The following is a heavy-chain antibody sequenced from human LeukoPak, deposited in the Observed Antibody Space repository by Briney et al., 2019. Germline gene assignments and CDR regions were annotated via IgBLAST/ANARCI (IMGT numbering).Heavy chain of an antibody. CDR1: GYXFPDSY. Sequence: GASVKVSCKASGYXFPDSYMHWVRQARGQGLEWMGWMDPTTGGTNYAQKFQGRVTMTRDTSINTGYMELTRLTLDDTAVYYCARALVRGLVKGAWFDPWGQGTLVTVSA. J-gene: IGHJ5*02. CDR3: ARALVRGLVKGAWFDP. D-gene: IGHD3-10*01. CDR2: MDPTTGGT. V-gene: IGHV1-2*02.